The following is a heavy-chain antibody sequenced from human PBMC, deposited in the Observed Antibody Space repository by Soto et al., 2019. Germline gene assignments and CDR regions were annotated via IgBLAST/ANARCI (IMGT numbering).Heavy chain of an antibody. CDR3: ARAVDGYNYYPWYFDL. CDR1: GGSISSYY. D-gene: IGHD5-12*01. J-gene: IGHJ2*01. CDR2: IYYSGST. V-gene: IGHV4-59*01. Sequence: PSETLSLTCTVSGGSISSYYWSWIRQPPGKGLEWIGYIYYSGSTNYNPSLKSRVTISVDTSKNQFSLKLSPVTAADTAVYYCARAVDGYNYYPWYFDLWGRGTLVTVSS.